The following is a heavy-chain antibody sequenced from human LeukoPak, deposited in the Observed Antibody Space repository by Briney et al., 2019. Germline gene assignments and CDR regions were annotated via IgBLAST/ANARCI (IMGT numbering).Heavy chain of an antibody. Sequence: GASVKVSCKASGYTFTSYGISWVRQAPGQGLEWMGWISAYNGNTNYAQKLQGRVTMTTDTSTSTAYMELRSLRSDDTAVYYCARVGRDIVVVPAATRTYYFDYWGQGTLVTVSS. V-gene: IGHV1-18*01. D-gene: IGHD2-2*01. CDR1: GYTFTSYG. CDR3: ARVGRDIVVVPAATRTYYFDY. CDR2: ISAYNGNT. J-gene: IGHJ4*02.